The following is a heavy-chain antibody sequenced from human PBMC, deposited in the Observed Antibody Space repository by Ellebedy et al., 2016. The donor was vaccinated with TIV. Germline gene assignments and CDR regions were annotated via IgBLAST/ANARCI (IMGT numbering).Heavy chain of an antibody. V-gene: IGHV3-48*04. CDR2: ISSSGNTI. CDR3: TRGGNSGYRLHY. CDR1: GFTFSSYT. Sequence: GGSLRLSXVASGFTFSSYTLNWVRQAPGKGLEWVSYISSSGNTIYYADSVKGRFTISRDNAKNSLYLQMNSLRAEDTAVYYCTRGGNSGYRLHYWGQGALVTVSS. D-gene: IGHD5-12*01. J-gene: IGHJ4*02.